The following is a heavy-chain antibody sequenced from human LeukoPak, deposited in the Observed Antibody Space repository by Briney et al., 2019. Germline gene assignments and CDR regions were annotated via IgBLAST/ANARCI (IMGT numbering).Heavy chain of an antibody. J-gene: IGHJ2*01. CDR2: IYYDGRNK. CDR1: GFSFNTYG. D-gene: IGHD3-10*01. V-gene: IGHV3-30*02. CDR3: AKDLVRGVTAVWYFDL. Sequence: GGSLRLSCAASGFSFNTYGMHWVRQAPGKGLEWVAFIYYDGRNKFYADSVKGRFTISRDNSKNTLYLQMNSLRAEDTAVYYCAKDLVRGVTAVWYFDLWGRGTLVTVSS.